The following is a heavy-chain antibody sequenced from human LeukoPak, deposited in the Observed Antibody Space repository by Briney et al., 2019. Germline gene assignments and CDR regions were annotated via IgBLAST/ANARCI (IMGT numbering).Heavy chain of an antibody. D-gene: IGHD2-2*02. V-gene: IGHV1-2*02. J-gene: IGHJ4*02. CDR2: INPNSGGT. Sequence: ASVTVSCKASGHTFTGNYIHWVRQVPGQGLEWMGWINPNSGGTNYAQKFQDRVTMTRDTSISTAYMELSRLTSDDTAVYYCARDGDCSSTSCYIGDHFGYWGQGTLVTVSS. CDR3: ARDGDCSSTSCYIGDHFGY. CDR1: GHTFTGNY.